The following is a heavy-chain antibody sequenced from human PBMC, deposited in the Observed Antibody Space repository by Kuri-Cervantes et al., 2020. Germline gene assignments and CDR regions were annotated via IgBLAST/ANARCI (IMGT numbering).Heavy chain of an antibody. CDR3: ATGPTTMDSGYYYYYMDV. CDR2: ISGNGASI. CDR1: RLTFNTDA. D-gene: IGHD5-24*01. J-gene: IGHJ6*03. V-gene: IGHV3-23*01. Sequence: GESLKISCTASRLTFNTDAMTWVRQAPGKGLEWVSTISGNGASIYYADSVKGRFTISRDNSKNTLFLTMNSLRAEDAAVYYCATGPTTMDSGYYYYYMDVWGKGTTVTVSS.